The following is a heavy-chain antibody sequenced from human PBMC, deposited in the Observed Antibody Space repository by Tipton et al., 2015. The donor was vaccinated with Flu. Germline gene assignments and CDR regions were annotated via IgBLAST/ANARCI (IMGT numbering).Heavy chain of an antibody. Sequence: PLRLSCAASGFTFDDYAMHWVRQAPGKGLEWVSGISWNSGSIGYADSVKGRFTISRDNAKNSLYLQMNSLRAEDTALYYCAKDGGEMASWGQGTLVTVSS. V-gene: IGHV3-9*01. CDR3: AKDGGEMAS. CDR1: GFTFDDYA. J-gene: IGHJ4*02. CDR2: ISWNSGSI. D-gene: IGHD5-24*01.